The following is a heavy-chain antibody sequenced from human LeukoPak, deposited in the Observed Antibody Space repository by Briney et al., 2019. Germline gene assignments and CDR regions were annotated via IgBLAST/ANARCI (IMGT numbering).Heavy chain of an antibody. Sequence: GRSLRPSCAASGFTFSSYGMHWVRQAPGKGLEWVAVISYDGSNKYYADSVKGRFTISRDNSKNTLYLQMNSLRAEDTAVYYCAKGLLHDPSWFDPWGQGTLVTVSS. V-gene: IGHV3-30*18. CDR3: AKGLLHDPSWFDP. J-gene: IGHJ5*02. D-gene: IGHD3-3*01. CDR1: GFTFSSYG. CDR2: ISYDGSNK.